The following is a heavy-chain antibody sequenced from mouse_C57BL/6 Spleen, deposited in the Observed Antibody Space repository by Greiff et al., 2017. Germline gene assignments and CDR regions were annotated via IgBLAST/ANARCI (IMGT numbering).Heavy chain of an antibody. V-gene: IGHV1-69*01. D-gene: IGHD1-1*01. CDR2: IDPSDSYT. J-gene: IGHJ1*03. Sequence: QVQLQQPGAELVMPGASVKLSCKASGYTFTSYWMHWVKQRPGQGLEWIGEIDPSDSYTTYHQKFKGKSTLTVDKSSSTAYMQLSSLTSEDSAVYYCARSPVVAPRYFDVWGTGTTVTVSS. CDR3: ARSPVVAPRYFDV. CDR1: GYTFTSYW.